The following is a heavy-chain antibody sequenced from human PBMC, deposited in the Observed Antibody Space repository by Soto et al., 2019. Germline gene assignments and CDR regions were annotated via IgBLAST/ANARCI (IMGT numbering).Heavy chain of an antibody. CDR1: GLTFSDYY. Sequence: TGGSLRLSCAASGLTFSDYYMSWIRQAPGKGLEWVSYIDSSGDHIHYGDSVRGRFTISRDNAKNSLFLQMNSLRAEDTAVYYCATGRLEATVLDYWGQGTLVTVSS. J-gene: IGHJ4*02. CDR3: ATGRLEATVLDY. V-gene: IGHV3-11*01. CDR2: IDSSGDHI. D-gene: IGHD1-26*01.